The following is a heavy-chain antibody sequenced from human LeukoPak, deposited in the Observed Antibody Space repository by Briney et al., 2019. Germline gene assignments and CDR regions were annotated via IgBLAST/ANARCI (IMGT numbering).Heavy chain of an antibody. CDR3: AKSVMIETTTRAFDI. V-gene: IGHV3-21*01. CDR1: GFIFSSYS. CDR2: IDSSSTYI. D-gene: IGHD2-15*01. J-gene: IGHJ3*02. Sequence: GGSLRLSCAASGFIFSSYSMSWVRQIPGKGLEWVSSIDSSSTYIYYADSMKGRFTISRYNAKYSLYLQMNSLTPEDTAVYFCAKSVMIETTTRAFDIWGRGTMVTVSS.